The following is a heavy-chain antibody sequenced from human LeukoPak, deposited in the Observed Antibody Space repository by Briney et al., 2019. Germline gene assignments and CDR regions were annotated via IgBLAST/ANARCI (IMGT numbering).Heavy chain of an antibody. D-gene: IGHD3-22*01. J-gene: IGHJ4*02. V-gene: IGHV3-23*01. CDR1: GFTFSSYT. CDR3: AKTGRFEYYYDSSGYYFSPFDY. CDR2: ISGSGGST. Sequence: TGGSLRLSCAASGFTFSSYTMSWVRQAPGKGLEWVSAISGSGGSTSYADSVKGRFTISRDNSKNTLYLQMNSLRGGDTAVYYCAKTGRFEYYYDSSGYYFSPFDYWGQGTLVTVSS.